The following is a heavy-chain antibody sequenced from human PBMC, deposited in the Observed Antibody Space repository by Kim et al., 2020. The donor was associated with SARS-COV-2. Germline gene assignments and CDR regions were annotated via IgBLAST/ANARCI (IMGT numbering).Heavy chain of an antibody. CDR3: GTTIFGVELMGFDY. CDR2: IWYDGSNK. J-gene: IGHJ4*01. D-gene: IGHD3-3*01. V-gene: IGHV3-33*01. CDR1: GFTFSSYG. Sequence: GGSLRLSCAASGFTFSSYGMHWVRQAPGKGLEWVAVIWYDGSNKYYADSVKGRFTISRDNSKNTLYLQMNSLRAEDTAVYYCGTTIFGVELMGFDYWGQEPWSPSPQ.